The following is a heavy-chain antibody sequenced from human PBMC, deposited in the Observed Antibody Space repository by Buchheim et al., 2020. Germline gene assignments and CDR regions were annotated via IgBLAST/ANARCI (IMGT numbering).Heavy chain of an antibody. CDR1: GGSFSGYY. V-gene: IGHV4-34*01. Sequence: QVQLQQWGAGLLKPSETLSLTCAVYGGSFSGYYWSWIRQPPGKGLEWIGEINHSGSTNYNPSLKSRVTISVDTYKNQFSLMLSSVTAADTTVYYCARGMAAAGTFTWFDPWGQGTL. J-gene: IGHJ5*02. D-gene: IGHD6-13*01. CDR3: ARGMAAAGTFTWFDP. CDR2: INHSGST.